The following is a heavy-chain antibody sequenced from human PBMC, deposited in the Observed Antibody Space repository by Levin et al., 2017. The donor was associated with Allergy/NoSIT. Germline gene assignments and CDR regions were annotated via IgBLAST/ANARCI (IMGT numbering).Heavy chain of an antibody. CDR1: GFTFSRFG. V-gene: IGHV3-33*01. Sequence: GGSLRLSCTASGFTFSRFGMHWVRQAPGKGLEWVAVIWFDGKNKYYADSVKGRFTISRDNPKNTVYLQMNNLRAEDTAVYFCAREDYDTDPYRFDPWGQGTLVTVSS. D-gene: IGHD3-9*01. J-gene: IGHJ5*02. CDR2: IWFDGKNK. CDR3: AREDYDTDPYRFDP.